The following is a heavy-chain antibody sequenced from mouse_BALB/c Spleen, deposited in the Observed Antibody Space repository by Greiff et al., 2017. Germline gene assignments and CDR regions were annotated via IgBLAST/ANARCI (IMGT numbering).Heavy chain of an antibody. CDR2: ISYDGSN. CDR1: GYSITSGYY. Sequence: EVKLQESGPGLVKPSQSLSLTCSVTGYSITSGYYWNWIRQFPGNKLEWMGYISYDGSNNYNPSLKNRISITRDTSKNQFFLKLNSVTTEDTATYYCARAYDGYLGGFDYWGQGTSVTVSS. J-gene: IGHJ4*01. D-gene: IGHD2-3*01. CDR3: ARAYDGYLGGFDY. V-gene: IGHV3-6*02.